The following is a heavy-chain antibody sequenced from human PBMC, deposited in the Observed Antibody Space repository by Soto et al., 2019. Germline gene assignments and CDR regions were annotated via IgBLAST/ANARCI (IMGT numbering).Heavy chain of an antibody. J-gene: IGHJ5*02. Sequence: QVQLVQSGAEVRKPGASVRVSCKATGYSFTRHDINWLRQAAGQGLEWMGWMNPNSGNAVYAQKFQGRVTMTRNTSITPAYIEVTSLKSEDTAVYFCARGAYNDYSHRFDPWGQGTLVTVSS. V-gene: IGHV1-8*01. CDR1: GYSFTRHD. CDR2: MNPNSGNA. D-gene: IGHD4-4*01. CDR3: ARGAYNDYSHRFDP.